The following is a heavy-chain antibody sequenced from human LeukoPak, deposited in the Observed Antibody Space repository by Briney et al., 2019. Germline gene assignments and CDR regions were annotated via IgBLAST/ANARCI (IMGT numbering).Heavy chain of an antibody. CDR2: ISNSGKTI. CDR3: ARLYRPGYFYYMDA. CDR1: GFTFTNYE. V-gene: IGHV3-48*03. Sequence: GGSLRLSCAASGFTFTNYEMNWVRQAPGKGLEWVSYISNSGKTIYYADSVKGRFTISTDNATSSLYMQMSSLRAEDTAVYCCARLYRPGYFYYMDAWGKGTTVTVSS. J-gene: IGHJ6*03. D-gene: IGHD2-21*01.